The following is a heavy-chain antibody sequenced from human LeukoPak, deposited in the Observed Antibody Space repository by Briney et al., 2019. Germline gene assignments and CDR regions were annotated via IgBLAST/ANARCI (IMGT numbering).Heavy chain of an antibody. CDR2: IFNSGTST. Sequence: GGSLRLSCAASGFTFSTYVMTWVRQAPGKGLEWVSVIFNSGTSTYYADSVKGRFTISRDNSKNTLHLQMSSLRAEDTAVYYCAKDMYGDFGGVDYWGQGTLVTVSS. V-gene: IGHV3-23*01. CDR3: AKDMYGDFGGVDY. J-gene: IGHJ4*02. CDR1: GFTFSTYV. D-gene: IGHD4-17*01.